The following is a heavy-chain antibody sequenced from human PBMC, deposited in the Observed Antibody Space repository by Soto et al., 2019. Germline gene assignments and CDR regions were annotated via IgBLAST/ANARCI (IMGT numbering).Heavy chain of an antibody. CDR1: GDSIISSDFY. Sequence: SGTLSLTCTVSGDSIISSDFYWGWVRQPPGKGLEWIGSIFYLGSSYYNPPLKSRVTMSVDTSKNQFSLRLRSVTAADTALYFCARHSLALRKNNWFDPWGQGIMVTVSS. CDR3: ARHSLALRKNNWFDP. CDR2: IFYLGSS. V-gene: IGHV4-39*01. J-gene: IGHJ5*02. D-gene: IGHD3-3*02.